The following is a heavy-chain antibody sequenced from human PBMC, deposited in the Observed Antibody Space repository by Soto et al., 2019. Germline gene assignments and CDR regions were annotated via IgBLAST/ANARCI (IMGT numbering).Heavy chain of an antibody. CDR2: IHHTGST. D-gene: IGHD4-4*01. CDR3: ARHNYYSNHYYYGMDV. Sequence: SETLSLTCAVSGGSITSSNWRSWVRQAPGKGLEWIGEIHHTGSTYYNPSLRSRVTLSIDMSKNQFSLRLTSVTAADTAVFYCARHNYYSNHYYYGMDVWGQGTTVTVSS. CDR1: GGSITSSNW. V-gene: IGHV4-4*02. J-gene: IGHJ6*02.